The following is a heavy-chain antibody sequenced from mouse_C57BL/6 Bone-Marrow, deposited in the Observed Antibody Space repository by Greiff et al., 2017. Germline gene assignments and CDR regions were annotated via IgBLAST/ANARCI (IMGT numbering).Heavy chain of an antibody. Sequence: VQVVESGAELVRPGASVTLSCKASGYTFTDYEMHWVKQTPVHGLEWIGAIDPETGGTAYNQKFKGKAILTADKSSSTAYMELRSLTSEDSAVDYCTRSKGFYYWGQGTTLTVSS. CDR3: TRSKGFYY. J-gene: IGHJ2*01. CDR2: IDPETGGT. CDR1: GYTFTDYE. V-gene: IGHV1-15*01.